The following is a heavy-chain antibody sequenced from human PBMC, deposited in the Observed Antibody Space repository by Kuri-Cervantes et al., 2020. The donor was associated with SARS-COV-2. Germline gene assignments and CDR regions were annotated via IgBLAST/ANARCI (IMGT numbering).Heavy chain of an antibody. CDR3: ARDIVEWETTDYYMDV. V-gene: IGHV4-30-4*08. CDR1: GGSISSGDYY. Sequence: SETLSLTCTVSGGSISSGDYYWSWIRQPPGKGLEWIGYIYYSGSTYYNPSLKSRVTISVDTSKNQFSLKLSSVTAADTAVYYCARDIVEWETTDYYMDVWGKGTTVTVSS. D-gene: IGHD1-26*01. CDR2: IYYSGST. J-gene: IGHJ6*03.